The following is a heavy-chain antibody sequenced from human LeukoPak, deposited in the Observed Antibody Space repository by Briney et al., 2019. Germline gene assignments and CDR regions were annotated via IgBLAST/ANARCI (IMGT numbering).Heavy chain of an antibody. J-gene: IGHJ4*02. D-gene: IGHD4-23*01. CDR3: AKDLLPARWSSTFDY. Sequence: PGGSLRLSCAAAGFTFSSYAMGWVRQAPGKGLEWVSSISGSGGSTYYADSVKGRFTISRDNSKNTLYLQMNSLRAEDTAVYYCAKDLLPARWSSTFDYWGQGTLVTVSS. CDR2: ISGSGGST. CDR1: GFTFSSYA. V-gene: IGHV3-23*01.